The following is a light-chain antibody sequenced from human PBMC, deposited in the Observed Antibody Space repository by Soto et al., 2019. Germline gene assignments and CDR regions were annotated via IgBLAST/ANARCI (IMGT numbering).Light chain of an antibody. Sequence: QSALTQPPSASGSPGQSVTISCTGTSSDVGGYNYVSWYQQYPGRAPKLMIYEVTKRPSGVPDRFSGSKSGNTASLTVSGLQAEVEVDYYCSSYAASNNFFFVFGGGTKLTVL. J-gene: IGLJ3*02. CDR3: SSYAASNNFFFV. CDR2: EVT. CDR1: SSDVGGYNY. V-gene: IGLV2-8*01.